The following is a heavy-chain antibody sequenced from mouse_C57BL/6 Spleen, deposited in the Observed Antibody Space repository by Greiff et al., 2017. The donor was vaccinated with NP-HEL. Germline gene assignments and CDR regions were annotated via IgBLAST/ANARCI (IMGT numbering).Heavy chain of an antibody. CDR3: AREYLAY. V-gene: IGHV5-4*01. CDR2: ISDGGSYT. J-gene: IGHJ3*01. Sequence: EVQGVESGGGLVKPGGSLKLSCAASGFTFSSYAMSWVRQTPEKRLEWVATISDGGSYTYYPDNVKGRFTISRDNAKNNLYLQMSHLKSEDTAMYYCAREYLAYWGQGTLVTVSA. CDR1: GFTFSSYA.